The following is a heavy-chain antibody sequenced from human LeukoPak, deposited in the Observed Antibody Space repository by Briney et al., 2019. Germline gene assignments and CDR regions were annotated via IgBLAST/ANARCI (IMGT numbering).Heavy chain of an antibody. CDR2: INPNSGGT. Sequence: ASVKVSCKASGDTFTGYYMHWVRQAPGQGLEWMGWINPNSGGTNYAQRFQGRVTMTRDTSISTAYMELSRLRSDDTAVYYCARDWAAAATSDTWGQGTMVTVSS. V-gene: IGHV1-2*02. J-gene: IGHJ3*02. CDR3: ARDWAAAATSDT. D-gene: IGHD6-13*01. CDR1: GDTFTGYY.